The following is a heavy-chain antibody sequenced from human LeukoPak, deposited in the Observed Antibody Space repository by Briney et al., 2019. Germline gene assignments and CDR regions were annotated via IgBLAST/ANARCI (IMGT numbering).Heavy chain of an antibody. CDR2: INPSGGST. Sequence: ASVTLSCKASGYTFTGYYIHWVRQAPGQGLEWMGIINPSGGSTSYAQKFQGRVTMTRDTSTSTVYMELSSLRSEDTAVYYCAREGAVAGKGAVYFDYWGQGTLVTVSS. CDR1: GYTFTGYY. CDR3: AREGAVAGKGAVYFDY. D-gene: IGHD6-19*01. J-gene: IGHJ4*02. V-gene: IGHV1-46*01.